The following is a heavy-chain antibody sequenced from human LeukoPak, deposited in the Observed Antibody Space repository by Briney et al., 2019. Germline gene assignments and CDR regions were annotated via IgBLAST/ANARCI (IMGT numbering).Heavy chain of an antibody. D-gene: IGHD3-3*01. J-gene: IGHJ4*02. Sequence: ASVKVSCKASGYTFTSYYMHWVRQAPGQGLEWMGIINPSGGSTSYAQKFQGRVTMTRDTSTSTVYMELSSLSSEDTAVYYCAKGELRFKEFDYWGQGTLVTASS. V-gene: IGHV1-46*01. CDR2: INPSGGST. CDR3: AKGELRFKEFDY. CDR1: GYTFTSYY.